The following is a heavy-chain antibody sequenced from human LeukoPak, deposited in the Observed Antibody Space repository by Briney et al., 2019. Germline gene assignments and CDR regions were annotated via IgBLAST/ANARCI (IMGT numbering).Heavy chain of an antibody. V-gene: IGHV6-1*01. D-gene: IGHD6-19*01. CDR3: AREVTPDLSGPCFDY. CDR1: GDSVSSNSAA. CDR2: TYYRSKWYN. Sequence: SQTLSLTCAISGDSVSSNSAAWNWIRQSPSRGLEWLGRTYYRSKWYNDYAVSVKSRITINPDISKNQFSLQLNSVTPEDTAVYYCAREVTPDLSGPCFDYWGQGTLVTVSS. J-gene: IGHJ4*02.